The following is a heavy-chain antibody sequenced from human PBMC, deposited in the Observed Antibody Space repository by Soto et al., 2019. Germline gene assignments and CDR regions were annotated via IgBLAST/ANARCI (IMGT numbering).Heavy chain of an antibody. V-gene: IGHV4-34*01. D-gene: IGHD6-6*01. CDR1: GGSFSGYY. CDR3: ARGTDSSSSHFDY. CDR2: INHSGST. Sequence: SETLSLTCAVYGGSFSGYYWSWIRQPPGKGLEWIGEINHSGSTNYNPSLKSRVTISVDTSKNQFSLKLSSVTAADTAVYYCARGTDSSSSHFDYWGQGTLVTVSS. J-gene: IGHJ4*02.